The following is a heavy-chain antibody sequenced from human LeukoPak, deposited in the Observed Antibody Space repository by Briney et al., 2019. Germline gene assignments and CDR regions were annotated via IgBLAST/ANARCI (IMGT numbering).Heavy chain of an antibody. V-gene: IGHV4-59*01. CDR3: ARARNYYDSSGFYYEGDAFDI. J-gene: IGHJ3*02. CDR1: GGSISSYH. Sequence: SETLSLTCTVSGGSISSYHWSWIRQPPGKGLESIGYIYSSGSTHYNPSLKSRVTISVDTSKDQFSLKLSSVTAAGTAVYYCARARNYYDSSGFYYEGDAFDIWGQGTMVTASS. CDR2: IYSSGST. D-gene: IGHD3-22*01.